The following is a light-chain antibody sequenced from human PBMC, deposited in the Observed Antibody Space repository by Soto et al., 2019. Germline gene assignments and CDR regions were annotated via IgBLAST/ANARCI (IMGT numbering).Light chain of an antibody. J-gene: IGKJ1*01. CDR3: QQYGSSPGT. Sequence: IQMTQSHSTLSASVGDRVTITCRASQSISSCLAWYQQKPGKAPKLLIYDASSLESGVPSRFSGSGSGTEFTLTISRLEPEDFAVYYCQQYGSSPGTFGQGTKVDIK. CDR2: DAS. CDR1: QSISSC. V-gene: IGKV1-5*01.